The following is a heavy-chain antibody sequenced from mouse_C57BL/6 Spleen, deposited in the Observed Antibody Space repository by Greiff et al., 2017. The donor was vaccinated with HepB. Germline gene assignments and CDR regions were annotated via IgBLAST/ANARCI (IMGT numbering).Heavy chain of an antibody. Sequence: QVHVKQPGAELVKPGASVKMSCKASGYTFTSYWITWVKQRPGQGLEWIGDIYPGSGSTNYNEKFKSKATLTVDTSSSTAYMQLSSLTSEDSAVYYCARRKGDWYFDVWGTGTTVTVSS. J-gene: IGHJ1*03. CDR1: GYTFTSYW. CDR3: ARRKGDWYFDV. CDR2: IYPGSGST. V-gene: IGHV1-55*01.